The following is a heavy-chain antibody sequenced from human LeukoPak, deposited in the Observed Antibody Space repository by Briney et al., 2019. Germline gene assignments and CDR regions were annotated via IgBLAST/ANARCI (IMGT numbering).Heavy chain of an antibody. J-gene: IGHJ4*02. V-gene: IGHV1-2*02. CDR2: INPNSGGT. Sequence: PMASVKVSCKASGYTFTGYYMHWVRQAPGQGLEWMGWINPNSGGTNYAQKFQGRVTMTRDTSISTAYMELSRLRSDDTAVYYCARDQSRRGERHDYWGQGTLVTVSS. CDR1: GYTFTGYY. CDR3: ARDQSRRGERHDY. D-gene: IGHD1-26*01.